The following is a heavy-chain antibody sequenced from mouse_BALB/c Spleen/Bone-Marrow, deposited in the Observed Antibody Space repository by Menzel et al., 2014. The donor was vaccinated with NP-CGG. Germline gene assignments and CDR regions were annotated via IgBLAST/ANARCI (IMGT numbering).Heavy chain of an antibody. V-gene: IGHV2-6-7*01. CDR3: ARGGNYYAMDY. CDR2: IWGDGST. CDR1: GFSLTGYG. D-gene: IGHD2-1*01. J-gene: IGHJ4*01. Sequence: VQVVESGPGLVAPSQSLSITCTVSGFSLTGYGVNWVRQPPGKGLEWLGMIWGDGSTDYNSALKSRLSISKDNSKSXVFLKMNSLQTDDTARYYCARGGNYYAMDYWGQGTSVTVSS.